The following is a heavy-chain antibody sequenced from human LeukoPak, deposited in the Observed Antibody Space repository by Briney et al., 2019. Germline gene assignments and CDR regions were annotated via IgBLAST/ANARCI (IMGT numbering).Heavy chain of an antibody. D-gene: IGHD4-23*01. CDR1: GFTFRSYA. Sequence: GGSLRLSCAASGFTFRSYAMGWVRQAPGKGREWVSAISGSNGSTYYADSVKGRFTIARDNARNTLYLKMNSLRAEDTAVYYCASLGGIPVTGPYDFDYWGQGTVVTVSS. J-gene: IGHJ4*02. V-gene: IGHV3-23*01. CDR3: ASLGGIPVTGPYDFDY. CDR2: ISGSNGST.